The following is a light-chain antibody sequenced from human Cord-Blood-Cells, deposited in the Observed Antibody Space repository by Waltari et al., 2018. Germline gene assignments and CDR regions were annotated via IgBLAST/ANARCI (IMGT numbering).Light chain of an antibody. V-gene: IGKV4-1*01. CDR3: QQYYSTPYT. CDR2: WAS. Sequence: DIVMIQPPDSLAVSLGERATIHCKSSQSVLYSTNNKNYLAWYQQKPGQPPKLLIYWASTRESGVPDRFSGSGSGTDFTLTISSLQAEDVAVYYCQQYYSTPYTFGQGTKLEIK. CDR1: QSVLYSTNNKNY. J-gene: IGKJ2*01.